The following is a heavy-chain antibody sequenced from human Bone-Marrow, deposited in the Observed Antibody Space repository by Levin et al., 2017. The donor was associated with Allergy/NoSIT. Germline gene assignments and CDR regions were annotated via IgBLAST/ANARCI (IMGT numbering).Heavy chain of an antibody. CDR3: ARGGSRWEVAGEKDYLDH. Sequence: GASVKVSCKVSGYSFSEHYIHWVRQAPGKGFEWLGLVDPEDGDRMFAEKYKDRLTIMADTSTDTVYMELNSLRYDDTALYYCARGGSRWEVAGEKDYLDHWGQGTLVTVSS. CDR1: GYSFSEHY. V-gene: IGHV1-69-2*01. CDR2: VDPEDGDR. J-gene: IGHJ4*02. D-gene: IGHD6-19*01.